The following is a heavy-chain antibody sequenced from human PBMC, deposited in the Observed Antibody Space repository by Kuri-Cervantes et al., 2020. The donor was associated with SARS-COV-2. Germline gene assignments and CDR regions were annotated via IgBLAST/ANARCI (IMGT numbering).Heavy chain of an antibody. CDR2: IYHSGST. Sequence: SETLSLTCTVSGYSISSGYYWGWIRQPPGKGLEWIGSIYHSGSTYYNPSLKSRVTTSVDTSKNQFSLKLSSVTAADTAVYYCARLGGYRSGYNWFDPWGQGTLVTVSS. D-gene: IGHD5-18*01. V-gene: IGHV4-38-2*02. CDR1: GYSISSGYY. J-gene: IGHJ5*02. CDR3: ARLGGYRSGYNWFDP.